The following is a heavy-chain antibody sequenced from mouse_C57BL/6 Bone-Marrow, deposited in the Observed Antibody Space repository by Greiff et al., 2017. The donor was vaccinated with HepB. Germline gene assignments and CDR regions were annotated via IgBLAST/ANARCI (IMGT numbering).Heavy chain of an antibody. D-gene: IGHD2-13*01. J-gene: IGHJ4*01. CDR1: GFNIKDDY. CDR2: IDPENGDT. V-gene: IGHV14-4*01. CDR3: TTGDPYAMDY. Sequence: VQLQQSGAELVRPGASVKLSCTASGFNIKDDYMHWVKQRPEQGLEWIGWIDPENGDTEYASKFQGKATITADTSANTAYLQLSSLTSEDTAVYYCTTGDPYAMDYWGQGTSVTVSS.